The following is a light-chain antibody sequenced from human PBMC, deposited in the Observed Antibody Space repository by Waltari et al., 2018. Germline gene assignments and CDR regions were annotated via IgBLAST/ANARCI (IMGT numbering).Light chain of an antibody. CDR1: QNIFTY. CDR2: GAS. Sequence: DIEMTQSPSSLSASVGGRVTITCRSSQNIFTYLNWYQQKPGKAPKLLIYGASSLQSGVPSRFSGSGSGTDFTLTISSLQAEDFATYYCQQSYNTPYTFGQGTKLEIK. V-gene: IGKV1-39*01. J-gene: IGKJ2*01. CDR3: QQSYNTPYT.